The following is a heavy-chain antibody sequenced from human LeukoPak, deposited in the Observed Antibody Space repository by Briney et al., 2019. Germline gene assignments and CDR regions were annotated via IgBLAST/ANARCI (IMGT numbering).Heavy chain of an antibody. V-gene: IGHV1-2*02. CDR1: GYTFTGYY. CDR2: INPNSGGT. J-gene: IGHJ4*02. Sequence: ASVKVSCKASGYTFTGYYMHWVRQAPGQGLEWMGWINPNSGGTNYAQKFQGRVTMTRDTSISTAYMELRSLRSDDTAVYYCARPGIKGATDFDYWGQGTLVTVSS. CDR3: ARPGIKGATDFDY. D-gene: IGHD1-26*01.